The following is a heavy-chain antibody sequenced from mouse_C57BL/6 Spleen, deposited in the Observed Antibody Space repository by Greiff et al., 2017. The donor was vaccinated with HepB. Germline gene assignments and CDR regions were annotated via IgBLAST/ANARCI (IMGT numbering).Heavy chain of an antibody. CDR3: ARGGDYDVDY. CDR1: GFTFSSYG. Sequence: EVHLVESGGDLVKPGGSLKLSCAASGFTFSSYGMSWVRQTPDKRLEWVATISSGGSYTYYPDSVKGRFTISRDNAKNTLYLQMSSLKSEDTAMYYCARGGDYDVDYWGQGTTLTVSS. V-gene: IGHV5-6*01. CDR2: ISSGGSYT. D-gene: IGHD2-4*01. J-gene: IGHJ2*01.